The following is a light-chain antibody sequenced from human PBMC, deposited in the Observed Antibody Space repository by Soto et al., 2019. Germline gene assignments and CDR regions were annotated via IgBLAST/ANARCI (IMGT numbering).Light chain of an antibody. CDR3: QQYGSSPLT. V-gene: IGKV3-20*01. J-gene: IGKJ4*01. CDR1: QSVSRSY. Sequence: EIVMTQSPGTLSLSPGERATLSCRASQSVSRSYLAWYQQKPGQAPRLLIYGASSRATGIPDRFGGSGSGTDFTLTISRLEPEDFAVYYCQQYGSSPLTFGGGTKVDNK. CDR2: GAS.